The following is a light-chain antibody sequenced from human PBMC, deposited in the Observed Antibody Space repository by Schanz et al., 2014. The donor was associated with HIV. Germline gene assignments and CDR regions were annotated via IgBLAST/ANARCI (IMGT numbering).Light chain of an antibody. CDR1: NSDINFYYY. CDR3: ISYTSSSTQVV. Sequence: QSALTQPASVSGSPGQSITISCTGPNSDINFYYYVSWFQQHPGKAPQLMIYDGSSRPSGVSNRFSGSKSDNTASLTISGLQPEDEADYYCISYTSSSTQVVFGGGTKLTVL. V-gene: IGLV2-14*03. CDR2: DGS. J-gene: IGLJ2*01.